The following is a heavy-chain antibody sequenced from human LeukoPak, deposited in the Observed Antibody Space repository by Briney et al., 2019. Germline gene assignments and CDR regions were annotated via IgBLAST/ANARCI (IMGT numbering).Heavy chain of an antibody. V-gene: IGHV4-39*07. CDR1: GVSINSRTSY. J-gene: IGHJ6*02. CDR3: ARDGDYYYYYGMDV. CDR2: TYFGGST. Sequence: SETLSLTCTVSGVSINSRTSYWVWIRQPPGKGLEWIGSTYFGGSTYYSPSLNSRVTISVDTSNNQLSLRLSSVTAADTAVYYCARDGDYYYYYGMDVWGQGTTVTVSS. D-gene: IGHD3-16*01.